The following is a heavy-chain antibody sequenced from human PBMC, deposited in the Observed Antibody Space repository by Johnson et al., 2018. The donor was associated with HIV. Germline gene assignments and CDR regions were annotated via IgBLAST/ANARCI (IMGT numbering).Heavy chain of an antibody. CDR3: TRGFYSPSSGYSEPSGSVDAFDI. J-gene: IGHJ3*02. V-gene: IGHV3-30*04. Sequence: QVQLVESGGGVVQPGRSLRLSCAASGFTLSKYAMHWVRQAPGKGLEWVAVISFDGSNKYNADSVKGRFIISRDNSQNTLSLQMNSLRGEDTAVYFCTRGFYSPSSGYSEPSGSVDAFDIWGQGTMVTVSS. CDR1: GFTLSKYA. CDR2: ISFDGSNK. D-gene: IGHD3-22*01.